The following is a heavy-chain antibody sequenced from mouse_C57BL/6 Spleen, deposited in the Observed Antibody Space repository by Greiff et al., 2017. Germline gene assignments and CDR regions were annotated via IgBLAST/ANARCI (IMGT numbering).Heavy chain of an antibody. CDR1: GYAFTNYL. CDR3: ARGGSGRCDY. CDR2: INPGSGGT. D-gene: IGHD3-2*02. J-gene: IGHJ2*01. V-gene: IGHV1-54*01. Sequence: VQLQQSGAELVRPGTSVKVSCKASGYAFTNYLIEWVKQRPGQGLEWIGVINPGSGGTNYNEKFKGKATLTADKSSSTAYMQLSSLTSEASAVYCCARGGSGRCDYWGQGTTLTVSA.